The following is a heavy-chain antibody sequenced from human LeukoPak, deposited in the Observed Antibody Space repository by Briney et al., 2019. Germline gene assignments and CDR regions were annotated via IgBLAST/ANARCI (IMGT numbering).Heavy chain of an antibody. V-gene: IGHV1-2*06. CDR1: GYTFTGYY. Sequence: ASVKVFCKASGYTFTGYYMHWVRQAPGQGLEWMGRINPNSGGTNYAQKFQGRVTMTRDTSISTAYMELSRLRSDDTAVYYCARDSAAAVVYAYWGQGTLVTVSS. D-gene: IGHD6-13*01. CDR2: INPNSGGT. CDR3: ARDSAAAVVYAY. J-gene: IGHJ4*02.